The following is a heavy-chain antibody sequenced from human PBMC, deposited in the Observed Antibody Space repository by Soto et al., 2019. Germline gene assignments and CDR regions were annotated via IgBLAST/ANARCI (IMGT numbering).Heavy chain of an antibody. CDR3: STRAYDTNGYYRFDP. J-gene: IGHJ5*01. Sequence: SETLSLTCAVYGGSFSGHSWTWTRQSPGKGLEWIGDINHSGRVNYSPPLKSRVTISLDTSKNQFSLTLSAVTAADTAMYYCSTRAYDTNGYYRFDPWGQGTLVTVSS. CDR2: INHSGRV. D-gene: IGHD3-22*01. V-gene: IGHV4-34*01. CDR1: GGSFSGHS.